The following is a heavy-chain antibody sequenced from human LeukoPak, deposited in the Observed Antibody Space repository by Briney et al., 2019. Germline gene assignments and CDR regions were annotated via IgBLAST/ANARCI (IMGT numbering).Heavy chain of an antibody. Sequence: SETLSLTCTVSGGSISSYYWSWIRQPPGKGLEWIGYISYSGSTNYNPSLESRVTISVDTSKNQFFLKLSPVTAADTAVYYCGRQHSSTFHCFGYWGQGTLVTVSS. J-gene: IGHJ4*02. V-gene: IGHV4-59*08. D-gene: IGHD6-19*01. CDR3: GRQHSSTFHCFGY. CDR1: GGSISSYY. CDR2: ISYSGST.